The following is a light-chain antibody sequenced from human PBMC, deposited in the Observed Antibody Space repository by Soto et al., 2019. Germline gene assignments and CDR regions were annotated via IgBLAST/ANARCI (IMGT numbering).Light chain of an antibody. V-gene: IGKV3-15*01. CDR1: QSVSDT. J-gene: IGKJ5*01. CDR2: DTS. Sequence: EIVMTPSPATLSVSPGERATLSCRASQSVSDTLAWYQQKPGQAPRLLIYDTSTRATGIPARFSGSGSGTEFTLTISSLQSEDFAVYFCQQYNNWPPITFGQGTRLEIK. CDR3: QQYNNWPPIT.